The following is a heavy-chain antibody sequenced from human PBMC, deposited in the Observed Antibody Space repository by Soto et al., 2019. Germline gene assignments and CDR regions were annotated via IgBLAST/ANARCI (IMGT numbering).Heavy chain of an antibody. V-gene: IGHV3-33*01. CDR1: GFTFSSYG. CDR2: IWYDGSNK. J-gene: IGHJ4*02. Sequence: GGSLRLSCPASGFTFSSYGMHWVRQSPGKGLEWVAVIWYDGSNKYYTDSVKGRFTISRDNSKNTLYLQMNSLRAEDTAVYYCARDRDYYDSSGYYDYWGQGTMVTVS. D-gene: IGHD3-22*01. CDR3: ARDRDYYDSSGYYDY.